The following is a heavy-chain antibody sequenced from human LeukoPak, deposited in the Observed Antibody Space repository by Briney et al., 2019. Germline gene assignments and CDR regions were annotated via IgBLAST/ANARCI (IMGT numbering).Heavy chain of an antibody. CDR1: GGTFSSYA. CDR2: IIPIFGTA. D-gene: IGHD4-17*01. J-gene: IGHJ4*02. CDR3: ARGGYGDYEVNYFDY. V-gene: IGHV1-69*05. Sequence: ASVKVSCKASGGTFSSYAISWVRQAPGQGLEWMGRIIPIFGTANYAQKFQGRVTITTDESTSTAYMELSSLRSEDTAVYYCARGGYGDYEVNYFDYWGQGTLVTVSS.